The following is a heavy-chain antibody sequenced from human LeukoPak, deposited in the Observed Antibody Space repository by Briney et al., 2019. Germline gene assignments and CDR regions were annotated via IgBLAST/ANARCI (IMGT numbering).Heavy chain of an antibody. D-gene: IGHD1-26*01. CDR1: XXXXXSXY. V-gene: IGHV4-59*12. CDR2: IYYSGST. CDR3: ARDKWEPRYAFDI. Sequence: TXXLTCTGSXXXXXSXYWSXIXQXPGXGXXWVGYIYYSGSTNYKSSLKSRVTISVDKSKTQFSLKLSSVTAADTAVYYCARDKWEPRYAFDIWGQGTMVTVSS. J-gene: IGHJ3*02.